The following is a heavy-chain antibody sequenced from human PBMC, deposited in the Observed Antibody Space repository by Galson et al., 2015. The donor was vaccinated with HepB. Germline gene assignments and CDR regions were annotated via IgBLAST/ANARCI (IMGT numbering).Heavy chain of an antibody. CDR3: TRDLGGSPGVFFDY. Sequence: SVKVSCKASGYTFTDFGISWVRQAPGQGPEWMGWISAYNGNAKYAQNLQGSVTMTQDTSTSTAYMELRSLRSDDTAIYYCTRDLGGSPGVFFDYWGQGTLVTVSS. CDR1: GYTFTDFG. CDR2: ISAYNGNA. D-gene: IGHD1-26*01. V-gene: IGHV1-18*04. J-gene: IGHJ4*02.